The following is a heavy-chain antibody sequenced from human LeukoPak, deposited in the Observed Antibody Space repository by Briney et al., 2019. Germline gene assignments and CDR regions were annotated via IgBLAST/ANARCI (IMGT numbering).Heavy chain of an antibody. D-gene: IGHD3-10*01. J-gene: IGHJ3*02. CDR2: ISYDGSNK. CDR1: GFTFNSYG. CDR3: AKDYGSGSYFHDAFDI. V-gene: IGHV3-30*18. Sequence: PGGSLRLSCAASGFTFNSYGMHWVRQAPAKGLEWVAFISYDGSNKHYADSVKGRFSISRDNSKNTLYLQMNSLRAEDTAVYYCAKDYGSGSYFHDAFDIWGQGTMVTVSS.